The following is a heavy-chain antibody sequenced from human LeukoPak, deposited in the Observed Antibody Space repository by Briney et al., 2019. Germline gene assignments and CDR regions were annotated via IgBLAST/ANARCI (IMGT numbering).Heavy chain of an antibody. CDR2: ISNSSAYI. D-gene: IGHD3-10*01. V-gene: IGHV3-21*01. CDR3: VRGTSGYYGMDV. CDR1: VFTFSDYP. J-gene: IGHJ6*02. Sequence: GGSLRLSCAVSVFTFSDYPMNWVRQAPGKGLEWVSAISNSSAYIQYADSMKGRFTISRDNAKNSLYLQMNSLRAEDTAVYYCVRGTSGYYGMDVWGQGTTVTVSS.